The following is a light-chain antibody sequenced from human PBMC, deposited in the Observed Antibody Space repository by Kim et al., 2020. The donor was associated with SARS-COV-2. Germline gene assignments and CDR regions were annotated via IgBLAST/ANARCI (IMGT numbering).Light chain of an antibody. Sequence: NFMLTQPHSVSESPGKTVTISCTRSSVSIASNYVQWYQQRPGSAPTTVIYEDNQRPSGVPDRFSGSIDSSSNSASLTISGLKTEDEGDYYCQSYDSRNVVVGGGTQLT. CDR1: SVSIASNY. V-gene: IGLV6-57*04. CDR3: QSYDSRNVV. J-gene: IGLJ2*01. CDR2: EDN.